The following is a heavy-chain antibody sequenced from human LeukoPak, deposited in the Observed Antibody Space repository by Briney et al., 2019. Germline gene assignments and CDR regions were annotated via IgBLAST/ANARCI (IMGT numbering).Heavy chain of an antibody. CDR1: GFPFSNYW. J-gene: IGHJ4*02. CDR3: VRDQGYSTFDY. CDR2: MKEDGGEI. D-gene: IGHD4-23*01. V-gene: IGHV3-7*01. Sequence: PGGSLRLSCAGSGFPFSNYWMAWVRQAPGKGLEWVANMKEDGGEINYVDSVKGRFTISRDNAKNSLDLQMNSLRVDDTAVYYCVRDQGYSTFDYWGQGTLVIVSS.